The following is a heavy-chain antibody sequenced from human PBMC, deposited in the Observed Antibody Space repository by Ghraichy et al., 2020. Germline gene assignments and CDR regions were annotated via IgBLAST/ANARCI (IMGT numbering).Heavy chain of an antibody. Sequence: GGSLRLSCAASGFTFSSYAMSWVRQAPGKGLEWVSGISGSGGSTYYADSVKGRFTISRDKSRNTLYLQMSSLGAEDTAVYYCTKAAGDQCFFDLWGRGTLVTVSS. CDR3: TKAAGDQCFFDL. V-gene: IGHV3-23*01. CDR2: ISGSGGST. J-gene: IGHJ2*01. D-gene: IGHD7-27*01. CDR1: GFTFSSYA.